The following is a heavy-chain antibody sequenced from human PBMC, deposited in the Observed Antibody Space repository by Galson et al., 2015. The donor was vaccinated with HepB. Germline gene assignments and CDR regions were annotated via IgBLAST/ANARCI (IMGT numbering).Heavy chain of an antibody. CDR2: ISASGTYT. CDR3: AKGYGLFDL. CDR1: GFTFSDYY. Sequence: SLRLSCAASGFTFSDYYMTWIRQAPGKGLEWLSYISASGTYTNYAESVKGRFTISRDNSKNTLSFQMNSLRAEDTAVYYCAKGYGLFDLWGQGTLVTVSS. J-gene: IGHJ5*02. V-gene: IGHV3-11*05. D-gene: IGHD4-17*01.